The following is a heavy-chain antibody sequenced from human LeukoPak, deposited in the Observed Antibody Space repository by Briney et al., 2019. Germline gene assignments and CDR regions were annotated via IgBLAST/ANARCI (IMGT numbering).Heavy chain of an antibody. CDR2: IKQDGSER. V-gene: IGHV3-7*01. D-gene: IGHD6-19*01. CDR1: GFTFSSYW. J-gene: IGHJ4*02. CDR3: AREYSSDWPTRFDY. Sequence: GGSLRLSCAASGFTFSSYWMTWVRQAPGKGLEWVATIKQDGSERYYVDSVKGRFSISRDNARNSLYLQMNSLRAEDTAVYYCAREYSSDWPTRFDYWGQRTLVTVSS.